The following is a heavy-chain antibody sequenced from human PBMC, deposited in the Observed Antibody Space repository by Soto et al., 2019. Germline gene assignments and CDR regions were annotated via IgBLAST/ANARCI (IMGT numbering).Heavy chain of an antibody. Sequence: PSVKVSCTASGYTFTSYDINWVRQAPGQGLEWMGWMSPNTGKTVYAQKFQGRISLTRDTSINTAYMELSSLRSEDSALYYCAKHNTSVFGMDVWGQGTTVTVSS. CDR2: MSPNTGKT. J-gene: IGHJ6*02. D-gene: IGHD2-21*01. CDR1: GYTFTSYD. V-gene: IGHV1-8*01. CDR3: AKHNTSVFGMDV.